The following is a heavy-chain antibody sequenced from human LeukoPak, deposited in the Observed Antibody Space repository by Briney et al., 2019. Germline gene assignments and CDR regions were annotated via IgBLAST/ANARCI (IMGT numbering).Heavy chain of an antibody. D-gene: IGHD1-26*01. CDR1: GYTFTGYY. J-gene: IGHJ5*02. V-gene: IGHV1-2*02. CDR3: AREGTEHSPGDFDP. CDR2: MNPKSGGT. Sequence: ASVKVSCKASGYTFTGYYVHWVRQAPGQGLEWMGWMNPKSGGTKYARKFHDRVTMTRDTSTNTAYMELNRLTSDDTAVYYCAREGTEHSPGDFDPWGQGSLVTVSS.